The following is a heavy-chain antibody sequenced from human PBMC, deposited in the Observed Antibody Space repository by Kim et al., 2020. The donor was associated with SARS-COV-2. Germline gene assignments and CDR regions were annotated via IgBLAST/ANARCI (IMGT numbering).Heavy chain of an antibody. CDR3: VSRPYISVWYGFDY. V-gene: IGHV3-30*04. J-gene: IGHJ4*01. D-gene: IGHD6-19*01. CDR2: ISYDGRNK. Sequence: GGSLRLSCGASGFSFSFSNYAMHWVRQAPGKGLEWVAVISYDGRNKYYADSVKGRFTISRDNSQNTLYLQMNSLSAEDTAVYYCVSRPYISVWYGFDYWG. CDR1: GFSFSFSNYA.